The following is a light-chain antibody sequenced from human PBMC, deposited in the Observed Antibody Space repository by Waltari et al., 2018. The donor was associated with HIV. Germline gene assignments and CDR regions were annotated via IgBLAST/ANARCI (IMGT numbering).Light chain of an antibody. Sequence: QSALTQPDSVSGSPGQSITISCPGNSSDVGRYNLFSWYQQHPGKAPKVMIYEVNKRPSGVSNRFSGSKSGNTASLTISGLQAEDEAEYYCCSHAGSSIYFVFGTGTKVTVL. CDR1: SSDVGRYNL. CDR2: EVN. CDR3: CSHAGSSIYFV. V-gene: IGLV2-23*02. J-gene: IGLJ1*01.